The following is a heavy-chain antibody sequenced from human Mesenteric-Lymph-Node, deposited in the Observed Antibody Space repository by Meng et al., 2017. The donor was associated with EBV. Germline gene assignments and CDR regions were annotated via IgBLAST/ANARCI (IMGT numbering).Heavy chain of an antibody. CDR2: IFHSGSA. CDR1: GGSITSSNW. D-gene: IGHD3-22*01. J-gene: IGHJ4*02. Sequence: QRHLQESGPGLVKPSGTLSLTCDVSGGSITSSNWWSWFRQPPGKGLEWIGEIFHSGSAKYNPSLKSRVTISVDKSKNHFSLRLSSVTAADTAVYYCVRRVVVMKEEELDHWGQGTLVTVSS. V-gene: IGHV4-4*02. CDR3: VRRVVVMKEEELDH.